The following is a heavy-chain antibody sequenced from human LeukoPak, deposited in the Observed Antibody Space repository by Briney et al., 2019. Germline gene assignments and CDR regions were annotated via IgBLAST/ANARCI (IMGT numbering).Heavy chain of an antibody. CDR3: ARQTGSGLFILP. Sequence: PSETLSLTCTVSGVSISSSNSYWGWIRQPPGKGLEWIGSIYYSGNTYYNASLKSQVSISIDTSKNQFPLRLTSVTAADTAVYYCARQTGSGLFILPGGQGTLVIVSS. V-gene: IGHV4-39*01. D-gene: IGHD3/OR15-3a*01. CDR2: IYYSGNT. CDR1: GVSISSSNSY. J-gene: IGHJ4*02.